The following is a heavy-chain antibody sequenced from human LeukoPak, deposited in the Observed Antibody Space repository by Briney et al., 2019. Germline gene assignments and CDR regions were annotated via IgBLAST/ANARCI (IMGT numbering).Heavy chain of an antibody. J-gene: IGHJ4*02. CDR3: ASSIFGVVPPAY. V-gene: IGHV4-4*07. CDR1: GGSISSYY. CDR2: VYTSGST. D-gene: IGHD3-3*01. Sequence: SETLSLTCTVSGGSISSYYRSWIRQPAGKGLEWIGRVYTSGSTTYNPSLKSRVTMSVDTSKNQFSLNLRSVTAADTAVYYCASSIFGVVPPAYWGQGTLVTVSS.